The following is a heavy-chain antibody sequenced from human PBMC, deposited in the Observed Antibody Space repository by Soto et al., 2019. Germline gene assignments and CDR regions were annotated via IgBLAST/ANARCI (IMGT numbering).Heavy chain of an antibody. V-gene: IGHV3-23*01. CDR1: GFTFSSYA. CDR2: ISGSGGST. Sequence: GGSLRLSCAASGFTFSSYAMSWVRQAPGKGLEWVSAISGSGGSTYYADSVKGRFTISRDNSKNTLYLQMNSLRAEDTAVYYCASKGYYDFWSGYYTADYWGQGTLVTVSS. CDR3: ASKGYYDFWSGYYTADY. D-gene: IGHD3-3*01. J-gene: IGHJ4*02.